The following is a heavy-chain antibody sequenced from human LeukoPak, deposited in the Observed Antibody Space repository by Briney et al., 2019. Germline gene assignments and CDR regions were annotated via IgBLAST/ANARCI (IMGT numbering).Heavy chain of an antibody. CDR3: ARDSVVPAAIHYYYYGMDV. V-gene: IGHV3-7*01. D-gene: IGHD2-2*01. Sequence: PGGSLRLSCAGSGFTFSSYWMTWVRQPPGKGLEWVANINQDGSVKHYVGSVKARFTISRDNAKDSLYLQMNSLRAEDTSVYYCARDSVVPAAIHYYYYGMDVWGQGTTVTVSS. CDR1: GFTFSSYW. J-gene: IGHJ6*02. CDR2: INQDGSVK.